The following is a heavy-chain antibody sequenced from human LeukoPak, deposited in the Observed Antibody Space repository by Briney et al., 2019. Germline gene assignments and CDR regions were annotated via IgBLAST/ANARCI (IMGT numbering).Heavy chain of an antibody. CDR1: GFTFSSYG. D-gene: IGHD4-17*01. J-gene: IGHJ6*03. Sequence: GGSLRLSCAASGFTFSSYGMHWVRQAPGKGLEWVAFIGYDGSNKYTADSARGRFTLSRDNSKDTLYLQMNSLRAEDTAVYYCAKRGGTTVTTSNFHMDVWGKGTTVTVS. CDR3: AKRGGTTVTTSNFHMDV. CDR2: IGYDGSNK. V-gene: IGHV3-30*02.